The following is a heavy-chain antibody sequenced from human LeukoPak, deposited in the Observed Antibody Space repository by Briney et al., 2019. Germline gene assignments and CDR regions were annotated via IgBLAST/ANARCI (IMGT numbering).Heavy chain of an antibody. Sequence: SSVSLSCKASGYTYTSYGISWVRQAPGQGLEWMGWISAYNRNTNYAQKFQDRVTMTTDSSTTTAYMELRSLTSDDTALYYCARDTAVAYYGMDVWGHGTPVTVCS. J-gene: IGHJ6*02. D-gene: IGHD5-18*01. CDR2: ISAYNRNT. V-gene: IGHV1-18*01. CDR1: GYTYTSYG. CDR3: ARDTAVAYYGMDV.